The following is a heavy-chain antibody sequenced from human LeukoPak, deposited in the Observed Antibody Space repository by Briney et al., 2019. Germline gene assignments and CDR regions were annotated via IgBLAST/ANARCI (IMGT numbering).Heavy chain of an antibody. CDR3: ARGLKAGYYYDSSGYYYFDY. Sequence: GGSLRLSCAASGFTVSSNYMSSVRQAPGKGLECVSVIYSGGSTYYADSVKGRFTISRDNSKNTLYLQMNSLRAEDTAVYYCARGLKAGYYYDSSGYYYFDYWGQGTLVTVSS. J-gene: IGHJ4*02. CDR2: IYSGGST. D-gene: IGHD3-22*01. V-gene: IGHV3-53*01. CDR1: GFTVSSNY.